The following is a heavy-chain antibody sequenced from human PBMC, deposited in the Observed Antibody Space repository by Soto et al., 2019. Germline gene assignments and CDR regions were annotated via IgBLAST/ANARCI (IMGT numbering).Heavy chain of an antibody. J-gene: IGHJ4*02. Sequence: QVQLVQSGAEVKKPGSSMKVSCKASGGTFSSYTISWVRQAPGQGLEWMGRIIPILGIANYAQKFQGRVTITADKSTSTAYMELSSLRSEDTAVYYCARGDYCSSTSCYAGSDFDYWGQGTLVTVSS. CDR3: ARGDYCSSTSCYAGSDFDY. D-gene: IGHD2-2*01. CDR2: IIPILGIA. V-gene: IGHV1-69*02. CDR1: GGTFSSYT.